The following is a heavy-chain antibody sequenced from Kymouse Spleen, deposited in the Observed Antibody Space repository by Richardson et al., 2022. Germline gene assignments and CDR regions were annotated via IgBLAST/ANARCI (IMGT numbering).Heavy chain of an antibody. Sequence: QVQLQQWGAGLLKPSETLSLTCAVYGGSFSGYYWSWIRQPPGKGLEWIGEINHSGSTNYNPSLKSRVTISVDTSKNQFSLKLSSVTAADTAVYYCAREKWLVRKVRYYGMDVWGQGTTVTVSS. V-gene: IGHV4-34*01. CDR3: AREKWLVRKVRYYGMDV. D-gene: IGHD6-19*01. CDR1: GGSFSGYY. CDR2: INHSGST. J-gene: IGHJ6*02.